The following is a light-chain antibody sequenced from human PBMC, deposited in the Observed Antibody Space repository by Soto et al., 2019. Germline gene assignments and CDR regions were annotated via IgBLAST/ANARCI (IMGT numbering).Light chain of an antibody. CDR2: GAS. Sequence: EIVMTQSPATLSLSPGERVTLSCRASQSVTTNLAWYQQKPGQAPRLLIYGASASATGIPARFSGSGSGTGFTLTISSLQSEDFAIYYCQQYNNWPRTFGQGTKVDIK. V-gene: IGKV3-15*01. CDR1: QSVTTN. CDR3: QQYNNWPRT. J-gene: IGKJ1*01.